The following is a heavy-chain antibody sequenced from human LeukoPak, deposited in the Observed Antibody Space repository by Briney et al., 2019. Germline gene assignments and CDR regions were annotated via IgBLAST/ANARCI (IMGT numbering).Heavy chain of an antibody. D-gene: IGHD1-26*01. CDR1: GFTVSSNY. CDR2: IYSGGST. Sequence: GGSLRLSCAASGFTVSSNYMSWVRQAPGKGLEWVSVIYSGGSTYYADSVKGRFTISRDNSKNTLYLQMNSLRGEDTAVYYCVGDPPQSGFAFAVWGQGTMVAASS. V-gene: IGHV3-53*01. CDR3: VGDPPQSGFAFAV. J-gene: IGHJ3*01.